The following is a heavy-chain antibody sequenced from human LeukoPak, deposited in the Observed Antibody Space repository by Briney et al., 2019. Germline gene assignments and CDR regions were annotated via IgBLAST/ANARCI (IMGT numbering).Heavy chain of an antibody. D-gene: IGHD1-26*01. CDR3: ARDPYSGNYGNYYYYYMDV. V-gene: IGHV3-21*01. CDR2: ITTSGTYI. J-gene: IGHJ6*03. CDR1: GFTFNNYN. Sequence: PGGSLRLSCATSGFTFNNYNMNWVRQAPGRALEWVSSITTSGTYIFYADSVKGRFTISRDNAKNSLYLQMNSLGPEDTAVYYCARDPYSGNYGNYYYYYMDVWGKGTTVTISS.